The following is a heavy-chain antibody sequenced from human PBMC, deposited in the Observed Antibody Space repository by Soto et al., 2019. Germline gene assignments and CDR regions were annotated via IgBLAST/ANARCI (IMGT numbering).Heavy chain of an antibody. J-gene: IGHJ4*02. CDR3: ARQVIVATKPFDY. D-gene: IGHD5-12*01. Sequence: PSETLSLTCTVSGGSIGSSSYYWGWIRQPPGKGLEWIGSIYYSGSTYYNPSLKSRVTISVDTSKNQFSLKLSSVTAADTAVYYCARQVIVATKPFDYWGQGTLVTVSS. V-gene: IGHV4-39*01. CDR2: IYYSGST. CDR1: GGSIGSSSYY.